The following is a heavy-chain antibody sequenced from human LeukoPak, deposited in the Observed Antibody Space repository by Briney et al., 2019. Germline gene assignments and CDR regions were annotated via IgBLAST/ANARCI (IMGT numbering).Heavy chain of an antibody. D-gene: IGHD6-6*01. J-gene: IGHJ4*02. CDR2: IKSKRDGGTT. CDR3: TTDRWITARPIFDC. V-gene: IGHV3-15*01. CDR1: GLVLGNAY. Sequence: PGGSLRLSCAASGLVLGNAYLSWARQAPGKGLEWVGRIKSKRDGGTTDYAVPVKGRFTISRDDSKNTLVLQMNSLKAEDTAMYYRTTDRWITARPIFDCWGQGTLVTVSS.